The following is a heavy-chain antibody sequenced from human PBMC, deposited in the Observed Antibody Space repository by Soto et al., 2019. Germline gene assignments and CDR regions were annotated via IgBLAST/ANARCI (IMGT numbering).Heavy chain of an antibody. CDR3: ARDLGKTHYYGLDV. CDR2: INPNSGGT. J-gene: IGHJ6*02. CDR1: GYTFTGYY. Sequence: ASVKVSCKASGYTFTGYYIHWVRQAPGQGLEWMGWINPNSGGTNYAQKFQGWVTLTRDTSISTAYLELSRLRSDDTAVYYCARDLGKTHYYGLDVWGQGTTGTSP. V-gene: IGHV1-2*04.